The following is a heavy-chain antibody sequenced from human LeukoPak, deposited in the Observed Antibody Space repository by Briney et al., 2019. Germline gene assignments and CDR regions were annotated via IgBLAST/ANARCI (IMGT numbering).Heavy chain of an antibody. Sequence: ASVKVSCKTSEYTFAGYYIHWVRQAPGQGLEWMGWINPNSGDTKFGQKFQGRVTMTRDTSIRTAYMELNGLRSDDTAIYYCARDVRSTDAFDIWGQGTMLTVPS. J-gene: IGHJ3*02. D-gene: IGHD3-10*02. V-gene: IGHV1-2*02. CDR3: ARDVRSTDAFDI. CDR1: EYTFAGYY. CDR2: INPNSGDT.